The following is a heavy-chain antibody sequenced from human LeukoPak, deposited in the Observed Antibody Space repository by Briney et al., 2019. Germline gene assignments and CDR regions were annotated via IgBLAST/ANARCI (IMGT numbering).Heavy chain of an antibody. CDR1: GGSFSGYY. CDR3: ARLRYFDWLSQGTADYMDV. V-gene: IGHV4-34*01. J-gene: IGHJ6*03. CDR2: INHSGST. D-gene: IGHD3-9*01. Sequence: SETLSLTCAVYGGSFSGYYWSWIRQPPGKGLGWIGEINHSGSTNYNPSLKSRVTISVDTSKNQFSLKLSSVTAADTAVYYCARLRYFDWLSQGTADYMDVWGKGTTVTISS.